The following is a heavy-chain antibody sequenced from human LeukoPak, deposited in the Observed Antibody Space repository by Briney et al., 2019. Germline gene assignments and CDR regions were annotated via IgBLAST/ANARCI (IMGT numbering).Heavy chain of an antibody. Sequence: GGSLRLSCAASGFIFRNYWMSWVRQAPGKGLEWVANIKEDGSEKYYVESVKGRFTISRDNAKNSLYLQMSSLRAEDTAVYYCARGVSSLCRLDPWGQGSLVTVSS. D-gene: IGHD6-19*01. J-gene: IGHJ5*02. V-gene: IGHV3-7*01. CDR3: ARGVSSLCRLDP. CDR1: GFIFRNYW. CDR2: IKEDGSEK.